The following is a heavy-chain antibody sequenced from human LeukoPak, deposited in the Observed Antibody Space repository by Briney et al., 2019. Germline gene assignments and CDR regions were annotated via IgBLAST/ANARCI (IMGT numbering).Heavy chain of an antibody. CDR3: ARGYCSSTCCFFDY. D-gene: IGHD2-2*01. V-gene: IGHV4-4*07. Sequence: PSETLSLTCTVSGGSISRYYWRWIRQPPGKGLEWIGRIYTSVSTNYNPSPKSRVTMSLDTSKNQFSLNLSSVTAADTALYYCARGYCSSTCCFFDYWGQGTLVTVSS. J-gene: IGHJ4*02. CDR2: IYTSVST. CDR1: GGSISRYY.